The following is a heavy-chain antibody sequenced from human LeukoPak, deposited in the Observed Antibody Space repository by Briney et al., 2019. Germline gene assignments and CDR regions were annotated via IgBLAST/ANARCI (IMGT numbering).Heavy chain of an antibody. CDR1: GGTFSSYA. J-gene: IGHJ5*02. Sequence: GASVKVSCKASGGTFSSYAISWVRQAPGQGLEWMGGIIPIFGTANHAQKFQGRVTITADESTSTAYMELSSLRSDDTAVYYCARDRCSSTSCLNWFDPWGQGTLVTVSS. CDR3: ARDRCSSTSCLNWFDP. D-gene: IGHD2-2*01. V-gene: IGHV1-69*13. CDR2: IIPIFGTA.